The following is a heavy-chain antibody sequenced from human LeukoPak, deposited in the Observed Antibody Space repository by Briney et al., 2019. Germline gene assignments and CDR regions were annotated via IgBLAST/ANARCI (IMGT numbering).Heavy chain of an antibody. Sequence: GGSLRLSCAASGFTFRTYAMSWVRQAPGKGLEWVSAISASGGSTYYADSVKGRFTISRDNSKNTLDLQMNSLRVEDTAVYYCAKTAGADGYWGQGTLVTVSS. V-gene: IGHV3-23*01. D-gene: IGHD3-10*01. CDR2: ISASGGST. CDR1: GFTFRTYA. J-gene: IGHJ4*02. CDR3: AKTAGADGY.